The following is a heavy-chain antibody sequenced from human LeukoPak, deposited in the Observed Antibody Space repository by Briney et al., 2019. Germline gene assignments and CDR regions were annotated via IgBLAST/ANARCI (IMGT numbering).Heavy chain of an antibody. CDR3: ARAFGWARYYYYMDV. J-gene: IGHJ6*03. Sequence: SVKVSCKASGGTFNSYAISWVRQAPGQGLEWMGGIIPIFGTANYAQKFQGRVTLTTDESTSTAYMELSSLRSEDTAVYYCARAFGWARYYYYMDVWGKGTTVTVSS. CDR2: IIPIFGTA. D-gene: IGHD3-16*01. V-gene: IGHV1-69*05. CDR1: GGTFNSYA.